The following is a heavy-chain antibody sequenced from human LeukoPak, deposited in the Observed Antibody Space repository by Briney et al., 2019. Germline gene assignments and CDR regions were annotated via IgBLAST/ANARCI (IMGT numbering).Heavy chain of an antibody. CDR2: IYHSGST. V-gene: IGHV4-38-2*02. CDR3: ARANYYYYMDV. CDR1: GYSISSGYY. J-gene: IGHJ6*03. Sequence: PSETLSLTCTVSGYSISSGYYWGWIRQPPGKGLEWIGSIYHSGSTYYNPSLKSRVTMSVDTSKNQFSLKLSSVTAADTAVYYCARANYYYYMDVWGKGTTVTISS.